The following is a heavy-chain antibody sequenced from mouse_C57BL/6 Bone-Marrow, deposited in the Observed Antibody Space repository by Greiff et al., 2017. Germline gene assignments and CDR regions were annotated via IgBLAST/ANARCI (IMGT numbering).Heavy chain of an antibody. CDR1: GFSLSTYGMG. D-gene: IGHD1-1*01. J-gene: IGHJ2*01. Sequence: QVPRKESGPGILQPSQTLSLTCAFSGFSLSTYGMGVGWIRQPSGKGREWLAHICWGDDKYYNPALKSRLTISKDTYKNQVFLKIANVDIAANDTYFYAFIYYYGSSILYFDYWGQGTTLSVSS. V-gene: IGHV8-8*01. CDR2: ICWGDDK. CDR3: AFIYYYGSSILYFDY.